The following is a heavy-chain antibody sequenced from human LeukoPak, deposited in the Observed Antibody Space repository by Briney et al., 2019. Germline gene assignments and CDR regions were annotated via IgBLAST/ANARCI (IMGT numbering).Heavy chain of an antibody. D-gene: IGHD2-2*01. V-gene: IGHV1-69*05. Sequence: SVKVSCKASGGTFSIYAISWVRQAPGQGLEWMGGIIPIFGTANYAQKFQGRVTITTDESTSTAYMELSSLRSEDTAVYYCARAQFLGYCSSTSCTQNWFDPWGQGTLVTVSS. CDR3: ARAQFLGYCSSTSCTQNWFDP. J-gene: IGHJ5*02. CDR1: GGTFSIYA. CDR2: IIPIFGTA.